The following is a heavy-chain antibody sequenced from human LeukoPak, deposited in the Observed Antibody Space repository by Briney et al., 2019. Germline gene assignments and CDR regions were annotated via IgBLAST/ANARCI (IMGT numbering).Heavy chain of an antibody. CDR1: GFTFSSYW. CDR2: IKQDGSEK. J-gene: IGHJ4*02. CDR3: ARSNCSSTSCYRSYYFDY. Sequence: GGSLRLSCAASGFTFSSYWMSWVRQAPGKGLEWVANIKQDGSEKYYVDSVKGRFTISRDNAKNSLYLQMNSLRAEDTAVYYCARSNCSSTSCYRSYYFDYWGQGTLVTVSS. V-gene: IGHV3-7*01. D-gene: IGHD2-2*01.